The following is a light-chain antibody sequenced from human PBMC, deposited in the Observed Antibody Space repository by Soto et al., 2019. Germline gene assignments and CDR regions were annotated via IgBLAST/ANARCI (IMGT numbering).Light chain of an antibody. Sequence: DIRMTQSLSSLSPFVGDRVTITCRASQNISTYLNWYQQKPGKVPNLLIYAASSLQSGVPSRFSGSGSGADFTLTISSLQPEDFATYYCQQSYSTPITFGQGTRLEI. V-gene: IGKV1-39*01. J-gene: IGKJ5*01. CDR3: QQSYSTPIT. CDR2: AAS. CDR1: QNISTY.